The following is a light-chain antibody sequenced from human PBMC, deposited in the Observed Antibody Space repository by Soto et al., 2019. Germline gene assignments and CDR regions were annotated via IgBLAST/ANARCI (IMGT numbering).Light chain of an antibody. CDR2: AAS. V-gene: IGKV1-39*01. Sequence: DIQMTQSPSSLSASVGDRVTITCRASQSISSYLNWYQQKPGKAPKLLIYAASRLQSGVPSRFSGSGSGTDFTLTISSLQPEDCATDYCQQSYSTPRTFGQGTKVEIK. J-gene: IGKJ1*01. CDR1: QSISSY. CDR3: QQSYSTPRT.